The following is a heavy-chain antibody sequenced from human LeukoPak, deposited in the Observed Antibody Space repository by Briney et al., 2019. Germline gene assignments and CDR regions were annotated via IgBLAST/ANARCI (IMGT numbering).Heavy chain of an antibody. J-gene: IGHJ4*02. V-gene: IGHV1-18*01. Sequence: GASVKVSCKASGYTFTSYGISWVRQAPGQGLEWMGWISAYNGNTNYAQKLQGRVTMTTDTSTSTAYMELRSLRSDDTAVYYCARDLRPDCSSTSCPMKGYYFDYWGQGTLVTVSS. CDR3: ARDLRPDCSSTSCPMKGYYFDY. D-gene: IGHD2-2*01. CDR2: ISAYNGNT. CDR1: GYTFTSYG.